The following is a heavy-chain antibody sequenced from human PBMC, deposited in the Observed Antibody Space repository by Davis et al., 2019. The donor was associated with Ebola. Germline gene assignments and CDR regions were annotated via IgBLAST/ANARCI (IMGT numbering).Heavy chain of an antibody. CDR3: ATLSGSPALEGFDP. Sequence: ASVKVSCKASGGTFSSYAISWVRQAPGQGLEWMGGFDPEDGETIYAQKFQGRVTMTEDTSTDTAYMELSSLRSEDTAVYYCATLSGSPALEGFDPWGQGTLVTVSS. J-gene: IGHJ5*02. D-gene: IGHD1-26*01. CDR2: FDPEDGET. CDR1: GGTFSSYA. V-gene: IGHV1-24*01.